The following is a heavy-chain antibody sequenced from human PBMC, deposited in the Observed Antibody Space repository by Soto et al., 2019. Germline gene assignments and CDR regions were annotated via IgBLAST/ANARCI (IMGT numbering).Heavy chain of an antibody. J-gene: IGHJ4*02. CDR3: ARDKDIVVVPAAMGD. CDR2: ISSSGSTI. V-gene: IGHV3-11*01. Sequence: GGSLRLSCAASGFTFSDYYMSWIRQAPGKGLEWVSYISSSGSTIYYADSVKGRFTISRDNAKNSLYLQMNSLRAEDTAVYYCARDKDIVVVPAAMGDWGQGTLVTVSS. CDR1: GFTFSDYY. D-gene: IGHD2-2*01.